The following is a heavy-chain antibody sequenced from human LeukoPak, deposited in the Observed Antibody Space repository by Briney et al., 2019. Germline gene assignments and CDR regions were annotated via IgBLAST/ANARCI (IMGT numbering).Heavy chain of an antibody. CDR1: GFTFSSYS. D-gene: IGHD2-15*01. J-gene: IGHJ6*02. CDR3: ARDRMVVAATVWGPYGMDV. CDR2: ISSSSSYI. Sequence: PGGSQRLSCAASGFTFSSYSMNWVRQAPGKGLEWVSSISSSSSYIYYADSVKGRFTISRDNAKNSLYLQMNSLRAEDTAVYYCARDRMVVAATVWGPYGMDVWGQGTTASVSS. V-gene: IGHV3-21*01.